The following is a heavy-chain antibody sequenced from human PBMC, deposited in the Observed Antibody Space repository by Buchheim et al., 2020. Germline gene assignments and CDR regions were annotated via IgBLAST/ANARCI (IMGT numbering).Heavy chain of an antibody. CDR2: IYHSGST. CDR3: ARASITGTPFDY. D-gene: IGHD1-7*01. Sequence: QVQLQESGPGLVKPSETLSLTCAVSGYSISSGYYWGWIRQPPGKGLEWIGSIYHSGSTYYNPSLKRRVTISGDTSKNQFSLKLSSVTAADTAVYYCARASITGTPFDYWGQGTL. CDR1: GYSISSGYY. V-gene: IGHV4-38-2*01. J-gene: IGHJ4*02.